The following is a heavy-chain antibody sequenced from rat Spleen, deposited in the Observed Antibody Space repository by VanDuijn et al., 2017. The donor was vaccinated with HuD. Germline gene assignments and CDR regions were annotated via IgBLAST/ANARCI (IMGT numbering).Heavy chain of an antibody. V-gene: IGHV5-25*01. Sequence: EVQLMESGGGLVQPGRSMKLSCAASGLSFSNYDMAWVRQAPTKGLEWVASITNASGGTHYPDSVKGRFTISRDIAKTTLYLHMNSLRSEDTATYYCTREETLYWYFDFWGPGTMVTVSS. CDR1: GLSFSNYD. CDR3: TREETLYWYFDF. D-gene: IGHD3-4*01. J-gene: IGHJ1*01. CDR2: ITNASGGT.